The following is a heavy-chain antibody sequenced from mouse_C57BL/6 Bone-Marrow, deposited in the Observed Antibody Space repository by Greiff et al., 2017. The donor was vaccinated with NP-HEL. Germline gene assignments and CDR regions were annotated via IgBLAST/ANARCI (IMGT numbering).Heavy chain of an antibody. D-gene: IGHD1-1*01. V-gene: IGHV1-81*01. CDR1: GYTFTSYG. Sequence: QVQLKESGAELARPGASVKLSCKASGYTFTSYGISWVKQRTGQGLEWIGEIYPRSGNTYYNEKFKGKATLTADKSSSTAYVELRSLTSEDSAVYFCAGEAVYYYGSSSAYWGQGTLVTVSA. CDR3: AGEAVYYYGSSSAY. CDR2: IYPRSGNT. J-gene: IGHJ3*01.